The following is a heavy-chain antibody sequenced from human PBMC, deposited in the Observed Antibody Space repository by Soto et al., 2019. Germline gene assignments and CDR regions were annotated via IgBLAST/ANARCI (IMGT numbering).Heavy chain of an antibody. CDR1: GGSFSGYY. CDR2: INHSGST. Sequence: ASETLSLTCAVYGGSFSGYYWSWIRQPPGKGLEWIGEINHSGSTNYNPSLKSRVTISVDTSKNQFSLKLSSVTAADTAVYYCAREKSDVWGQGTTVTVSS. J-gene: IGHJ6*02. V-gene: IGHV4-34*01. CDR3: AREKSDV.